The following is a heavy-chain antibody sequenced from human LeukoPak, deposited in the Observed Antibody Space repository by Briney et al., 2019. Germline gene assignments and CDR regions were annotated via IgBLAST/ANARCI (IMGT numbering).Heavy chain of an antibody. Sequence: GGSLRLSCAASGFTFSSYSMNWARQAPGKGLEWISYIGISSGNTKYADSVKGRFTISGDKAKNSVYLQMNSLRVEDTAVYYCARDTKYAFDNWGQGTLVTVSS. CDR1: GFTFSSYS. CDR3: ARDTKYAFDN. J-gene: IGHJ4*02. CDR2: IGISSGNT. D-gene: IGHD2-2*01. V-gene: IGHV3-48*01.